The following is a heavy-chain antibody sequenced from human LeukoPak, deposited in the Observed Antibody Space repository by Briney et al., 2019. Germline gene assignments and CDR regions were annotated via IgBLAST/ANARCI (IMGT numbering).Heavy chain of an antibody. Sequence: PGGSLRLSCVASGSTVGSNHMSWVRRAPNKGLEWVSIFYAAGTIYYAASVKGRFTVSSDNSMNTLYLQMDSLRPEDTGVYYCGRDYSGCYHLCDFLGQGTLVTVSS. CDR1: GSTVGSNH. V-gene: IGHV3-66*02. CDR2: FYAAGTI. D-gene: IGHD5-12*01. J-gene: IGHJ4*02. CDR3: GRDYSGCYHLCDF.